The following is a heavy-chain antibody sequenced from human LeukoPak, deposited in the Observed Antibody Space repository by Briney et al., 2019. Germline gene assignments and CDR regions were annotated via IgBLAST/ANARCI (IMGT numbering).Heavy chain of an antibody. J-gene: IGHJ4*02. V-gene: IGHV4-59*08. D-gene: IGHD4-17*01. CDR2: ISYSGST. CDR3: ARLRGAMTPVTSDFDY. CDR1: GGSISTYY. Sequence: SETLSLTCTVSGGSISTYYWTWIRQPPGKGLEWIGYISYSGSTNYNPSLKSRVTISVDTSKNQFSLNLSSVTAADTAVYYCARLRGAMTPVTSDFDYWGQGTLVTVSS.